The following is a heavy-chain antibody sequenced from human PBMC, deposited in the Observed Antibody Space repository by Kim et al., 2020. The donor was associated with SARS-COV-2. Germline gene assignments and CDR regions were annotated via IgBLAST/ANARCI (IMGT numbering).Heavy chain of an antibody. CDR3: TTDLNGGYSGYDLGY. Sequence: GGSLRLSCAASGFTFSNAWMSWVRQAPGKGLEWVGRIKSKTDGGTTDYAAPVKGRFTISRDDSKNTLYLQMNSLKTEDTAVYYCTTDLNGGYSGYDLGYWGQGTLVTVSS. D-gene: IGHD5-12*01. V-gene: IGHV3-15*01. CDR1: GFTFSNAW. J-gene: IGHJ4*02. CDR2: IKSKTDGGTT.